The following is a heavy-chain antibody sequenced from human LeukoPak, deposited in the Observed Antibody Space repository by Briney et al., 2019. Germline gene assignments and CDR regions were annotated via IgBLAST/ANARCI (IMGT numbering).Heavy chain of an antibody. CDR1: GGSFSGYY. CDR3: ARGNSIAAAVEIAFDI. D-gene: IGHD6-13*01. CDR2: INHSGST. Sequence: SETLSLTCAVYGGSFSGYYWSWIRQPPGKGLEWIGEINHSGSTNYNPSLKSRVTISVDTSKNQFSLKLSSVTAADTAVYYCARGNSIAAAVEIAFDIWGQGTMVTVSS. V-gene: IGHV4-34*01. J-gene: IGHJ3*02.